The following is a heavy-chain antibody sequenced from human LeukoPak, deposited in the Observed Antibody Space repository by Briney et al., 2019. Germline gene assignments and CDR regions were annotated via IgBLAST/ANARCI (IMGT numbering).Heavy chain of an antibody. CDR1: GFTFSSYS. V-gene: IGHV3-21*01. J-gene: IGHJ4*02. Sequence: GGSLRLSCAASGFTFSSYSMNWVRQAPGKGLEWVSSISSSSSYIYYADSVKGRFTISRDNAKNSLYLQMNSLRAEDTAVYYCARAGFMTVSRGGKSDYWGQGTQVTVSS. D-gene: IGHD3-16*01. CDR3: ARAGFMTVSRGGKSDY. CDR2: ISSSSSYI.